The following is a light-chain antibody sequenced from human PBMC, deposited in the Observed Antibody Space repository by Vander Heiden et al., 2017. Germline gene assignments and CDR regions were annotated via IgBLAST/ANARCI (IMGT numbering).Light chain of an antibody. Sequence: DIQMTQSPSTLSASVGDPVTITCRASLSITRYLAWFQQKPGKAPKLLMFKASDLENGVPSRFRGSGFGTEFALTITSLQPDDFATYYCQQYKSYPWTFGQGTKVEVK. CDR1: LSITRY. CDR2: KAS. J-gene: IGKJ1*01. V-gene: IGKV1-5*03. CDR3: QQYKSYPWT.